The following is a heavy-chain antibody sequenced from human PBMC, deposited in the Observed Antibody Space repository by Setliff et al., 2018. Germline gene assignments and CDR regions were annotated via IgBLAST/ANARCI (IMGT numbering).Heavy chain of an antibody. D-gene: IGHD6-19*01. CDR1: GYTFTGYY. CDR2: INPNSGGT. J-gene: IGHJ4*02. CDR3: ARGAGGIWQWGYYFDY. V-gene: IGHV1-2*04. Sequence: WASVKVSCKASGYTFTGYYMHWVRQAPGQGLEWMGWINPNSGGTNYAQKFQGWVTMTRDTSISTAYMELSRLRSDDTAVYYCARGAGGIWQWGYYFDYWGQGTLVTVSS.